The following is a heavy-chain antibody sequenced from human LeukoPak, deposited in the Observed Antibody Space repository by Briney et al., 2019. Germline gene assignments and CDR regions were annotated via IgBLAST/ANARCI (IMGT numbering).Heavy chain of an antibody. CDR3: ARDNMAAAGNSYYYGLDV. D-gene: IGHD6-13*01. CDR2: FSGSGGST. V-gene: IGHV3-23*01. J-gene: IGHJ6*02. Sequence: PGGSLRLSCTASGFTLSNYAMSWVRQAPWKGLEWVSGFSGSGGSTYYADSVKGRFTISRDNSKNTLYLQMTSLRAEDTAVYYCARDNMAAAGNSYYYGLDVWGQGTAVTVSS. CDR1: GFTLSNYA.